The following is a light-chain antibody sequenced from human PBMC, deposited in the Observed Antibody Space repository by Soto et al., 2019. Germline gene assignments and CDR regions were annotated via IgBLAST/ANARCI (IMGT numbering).Light chain of an antibody. Sequence: EIMLTQSPGTLSLSPGERATLSCRASQSVSSRSLAWYQQKPGQAPRLLIYAASNRATGIPDRFSGSASETDFTLTINRLEPEDFAVYYCQQYGRSAAYTFGQGTKLEIK. CDR1: QSVSSRS. CDR3: QQYGRSAAYT. V-gene: IGKV3-20*01. CDR2: AAS. J-gene: IGKJ2*01.